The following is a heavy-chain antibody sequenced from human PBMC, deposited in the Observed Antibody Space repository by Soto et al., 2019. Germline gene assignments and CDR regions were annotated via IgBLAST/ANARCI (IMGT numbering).Heavy chain of an antibody. J-gene: IGHJ6*02. CDR3: SGYYFYYYGMDV. Sequence: GGSLRLSCTASGFTFGDYAMSWVRQAPGKGPEWVGFIRSKAYGGTTEYAASVKGRFTISRDDSKSIAYLQMNSLKTEDTAVYYCSGYYFYYYGMDVWGQGTTVTVYS. CDR2: IRSKAYGGTT. V-gene: IGHV3-49*04. CDR1: GFTFGDYA.